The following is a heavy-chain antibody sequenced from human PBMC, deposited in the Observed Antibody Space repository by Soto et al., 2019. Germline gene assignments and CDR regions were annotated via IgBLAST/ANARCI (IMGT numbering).Heavy chain of an antibody. V-gene: IGHV4-39*01. J-gene: IGHJ4*02. CDR2: IYYSGST. CDR1: GGSISSSSYY. D-gene: IGHD3-10*01. CDR3: ARYGSGSLRWTN. Sequence: PSETLSLTCTVSGGSISSSSYYWGWIRQPPGKGLEWIGSIYYSGSTYYNPSLKSRVTISVDTSKNQFSLKLSSVTAADTAVYYCARYGSGSLRWTNWGQGTLVTVPQ.